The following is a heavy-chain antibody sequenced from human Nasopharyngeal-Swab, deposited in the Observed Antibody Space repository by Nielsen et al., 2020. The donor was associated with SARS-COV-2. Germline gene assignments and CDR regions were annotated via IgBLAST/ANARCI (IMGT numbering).Heavy chain of an antibody. CDR2: MNPNSGNT. J-gene: IGHJ6*02. D-gene: IGHD2-2*01. CDR3: ALPSAAYYYYGMDV. V-gene: IGHV1-8*03. Sequence: WVRQAPGQGLEWMGWMNPNSGNTGYAQKFQGRVTITRNTSIGTAYMELSSLRSEDTAVYYCALPSAAYYYYGMDVWGQGTTVTVSS.